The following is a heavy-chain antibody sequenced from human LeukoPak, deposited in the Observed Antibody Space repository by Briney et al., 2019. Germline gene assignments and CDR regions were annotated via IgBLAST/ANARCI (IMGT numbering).Heavy chain of an antibody. CDR1: GFTFSSYS. CDR2: ISSSSSTI. V-gene: IGHV3-48*04. D-gene: IGHD1-26*01. J-gene: IGHJ4*02. Sequence: PGGSLRLSCAASGFTFSSYSMNWVRQAPGKGLEWVSYISSSSSTIYYADSVKGRFTISRDNAKNSLYLQMNSLRAEDTAVYYCASQVGSGYWGQGTLVTVSS. CDR3: ASQVGSGY.